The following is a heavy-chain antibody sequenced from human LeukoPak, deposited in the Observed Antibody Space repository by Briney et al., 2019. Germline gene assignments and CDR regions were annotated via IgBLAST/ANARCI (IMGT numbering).Heavy chain of an antibody. D-gene: IGHD3-22*01. CDR1: GYTFTGYY. CDR3: ARDGRNTYYYDSSGYYTGDWFDP. V-gene: IGHV1-2*02. Sequence: ASVKVSCKASGYTFTGYYMHWVRQAPGQGLEWMGWINPSSSSTNYAQKFQGRVTMTRDTSISTAYMELSRLRSDDTAVYYCARDGRNTYYYDSSGYYTGDWFDPWGQGTLVTVSS. J-gene: IGHJ5*02. CDR2: INPSSSST.